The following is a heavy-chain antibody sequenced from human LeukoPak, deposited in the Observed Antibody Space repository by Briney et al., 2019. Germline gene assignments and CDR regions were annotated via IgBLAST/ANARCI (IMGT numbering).Heavy chain of an antibody. D-gene: IGHD2-2*03. CDR1: GFTFSDYY. CDR2: ISPSTGYT. Sequence: GGSLRLSCVASGFTFSDYYMSWIRQAPGKGLEYVAYISPSTGYTNYADSVRGRFTISRDKSKNTLYLQMTSLRAEDTAVYYCAKHGYCSGISCFFDFWGQGTLVTVSS. V-gene: IGHV3-11*03. CDR3: AKHGYCSGISCFFDF. J-gene: IGHJ4*02.